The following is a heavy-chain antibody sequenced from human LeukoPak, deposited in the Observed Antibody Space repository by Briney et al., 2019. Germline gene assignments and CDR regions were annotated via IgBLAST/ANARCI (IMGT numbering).Heavy chain of an antibody. V-gene: IGHV4-34*01. CDR1: GASFTGYY. D-gene: IGHD3-22*01. CDR2: MNQRGSM. Sequence: SETLSLTCDVYGASFTGYYWSWIRQSPGKGLEWIGEMNQRGSMNYNPSLKSRVTISVDRSKNQFSLKLSSVTAADTAVYYCARVTGYMIEDYFDYWGQGTLVTVSS. CDR3: ARVTGYMIEDYFDY. J-gene: IGHJ4*02.